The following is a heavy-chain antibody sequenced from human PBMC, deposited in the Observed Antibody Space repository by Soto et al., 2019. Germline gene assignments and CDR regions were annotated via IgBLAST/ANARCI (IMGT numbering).Heavy chain of an antibody. V-gene: IGHV1-8*01. J-gene: IGHJ4*02. Sequence: QVQLVQSGAEVKKPGASVKVSCKASGYTFTSYDINWVRQATGQGLEWMGWMNPNRGNTGYAHKFQGRVTRTRNTFISTAYMELSSLRSEDTDVYYCARVGSLGRGLLDYWCQGTLVTVSS. CDR2: MNPNRGNT. D-gene: IGHD3-16*02. CDR3: ARVGSLGRGLLDY. CDR1: GYTFTSYD.